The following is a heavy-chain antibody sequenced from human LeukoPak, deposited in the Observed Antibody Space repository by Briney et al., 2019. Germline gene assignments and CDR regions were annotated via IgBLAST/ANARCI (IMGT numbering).Heavy chain of an antibody. J-gene: IGHJ4*02. V-gene: IGHV3-23*01. CDR3: AKDRGPTTVTTVDY. CDR1: GFNLCNYA. D-gene: IGHD4-17*01. CDR2: VRGSGGNT. Sequence: HPGGSLRLSCAASGFNLCNYAMSCVPHGPGKGLEWVSIVRGSGGNTYYEDSVKGRFTISTDNSKNTLYLQLNSLRADDTAVYYCAKDRGPTTVTTVDYWGQGTLVTVSS.